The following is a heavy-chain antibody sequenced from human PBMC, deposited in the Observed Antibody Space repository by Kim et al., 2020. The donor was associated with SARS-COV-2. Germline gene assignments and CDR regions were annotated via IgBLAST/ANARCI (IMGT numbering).Heavy chain of an antibody. D-gene: IGHD3-3*01. Sequence: YSPSLESRLTNTKDTSKSQVVLTMTNMDPVDTATYYCAHRQNFWSGYFDYWGQGTLVTVSS. CDR3: AHRQNFWSGYFDY. V-gene: IGHV2-5*01. J-gene: IGHJ4*02.